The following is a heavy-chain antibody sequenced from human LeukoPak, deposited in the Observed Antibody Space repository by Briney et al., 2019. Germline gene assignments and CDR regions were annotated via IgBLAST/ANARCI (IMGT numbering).Heavy chain of an antibody. CDR2: IYSGGDT. J-gene: IGHJ4*02. Sequence: GGSLRLSCAASGFTVNSNYMNWVRQAPGKGLEGVSVIYSGGDTYYADSVKDRFTISRDSSKSAMYLQMNSLGADDTAVYYCARGGRNSGSHYFESYFDLWGQGTLVTVSS. V-gene: IGHV3-66*01. CDR3: ARGGRNSGSHYFESYFDL. CDR1: GFTVNSNY. D-gene: IGHD3-10*01.